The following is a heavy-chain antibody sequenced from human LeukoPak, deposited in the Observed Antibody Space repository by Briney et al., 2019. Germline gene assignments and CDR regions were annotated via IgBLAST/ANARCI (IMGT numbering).Heavy chain of an antibody. D-gene: IGHD5-12*01. CDR1: GFSLSGYW. V-gene: IGHV3-7*01. CDR2: LHADGNEK. J-gene: IGHJ4*02. CDR3: ARGGYSLDY. Sequence: GGSLRLSCAAYGFSLSGYWMSWVRQAPGKGLEWVARLHADGNEKYVHSVKGRFTVSRDNAKNSLYLQMNSLRVEDTAVYYCARGGYSLDYLGQGTLVTVSS.